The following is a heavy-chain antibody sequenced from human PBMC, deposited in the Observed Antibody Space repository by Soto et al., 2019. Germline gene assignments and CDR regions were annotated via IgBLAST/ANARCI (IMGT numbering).Heavy chain of an antibody. CDR1: GFSLSTSGMC. J-gene: IGHJ6*02. V-gene: IGHV2-70*01. D-gene: IGHD6-13*01. CDR3: ARISIAAAGNYYYGMDV. Sequence: SGPTLVNPTQTLTLTCTFSGFSLSTSGMCVSWIRQPPGKALEWLALIDWDDDKYYSTSLKTRLTISKDTSKNQVVLTMTNMDPVGTATYYCARISIAAAGNYYYGMDVWGQGTTVTVSS. CDR2: IDWDDDK.